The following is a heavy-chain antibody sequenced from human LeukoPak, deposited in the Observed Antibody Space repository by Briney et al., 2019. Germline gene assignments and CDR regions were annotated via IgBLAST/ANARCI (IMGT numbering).Heavy chain of an antibody. CDR1: RFTFSTYW. CDR2: ISPSGGVT. J-gene: IGHJ4*02. V-gene: IGHV3-23*01. D-gene: IGHD3-10*01. Sequence: PGGSLRLSCAASRFTFSTYWMHWVRQAPGKGLEWVSTISPSGGVTFYSDSARGRFTISRDYSKDTLFLQMNSLRAEDTALYYCAKAHVPTMIRGVVSSDWGQGTLVTVSS. CDR3: AKAHVPTMIRGVVSSD.